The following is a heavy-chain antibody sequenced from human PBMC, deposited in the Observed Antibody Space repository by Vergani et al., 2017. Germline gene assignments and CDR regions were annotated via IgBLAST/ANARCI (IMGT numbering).Heavy chain of an antibody. CDR3: AREWHSYGYDFDY. D-gene: IGHD5-18*01. Sequence: EVQLVESGGGLVQPGRSLRLSCAASGFTFDDYAMHWVRQAPGKGLEWVSGISWNSGSIGYADSVKGRFTISRDNAKNSLYLQMNSLRAEDTAVYYCAREWHSYGYDFDYWGQGTLVTVSS. CDR1: GFTFDDYA. CDR2: ISWNSGSI. V-gene: IGHV3-9*01. J-gene: IGHJ4*02.